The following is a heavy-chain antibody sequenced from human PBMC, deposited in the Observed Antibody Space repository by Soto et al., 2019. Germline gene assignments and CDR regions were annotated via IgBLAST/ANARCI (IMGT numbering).Heavy chain of an antibody. J-gene: IGHJ6*02. CDR2: IIPMFGTA. D-gene: IGHD4-17*01. V-gene: IGHV1-69*06. CDR1: GGTFSSYA. Sequence: SVKVSCKASGGTFSSYALSWVRPAPGQGLEWMGGIIPMFGTANYAQNFQGRVRITADKSTGTAYMQLRSLRAEDTAVYYCARDQGYGEYRAYYYGMDVSTQGTSVTVSS. CDR3: ARDQGYGEYRAYYYGMDV.